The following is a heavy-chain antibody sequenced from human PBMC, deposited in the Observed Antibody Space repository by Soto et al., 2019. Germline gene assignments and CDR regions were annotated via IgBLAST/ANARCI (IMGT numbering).Heavy chain of an antibody. Sequence: QVQLVESGGGVVQPGRSLRLSCAASGFTFSSYGMHWVRQAPGKGLEWVAVISYDGSNKYYADSVKGRFTISRDNSKNTLYLQMNSLRAEDTAVYYCANGYDSSGYYYPSFDYWGQGTLVTVSS. CDR1: GFTFSSYG. CDR2: ISYDGSNK. V-gene: IGHV3-30*18. J-gene: IGHJ4*02. CDR3: ANGYDSSGYYYPSFDY. D-gene: IGHD3-22*01.